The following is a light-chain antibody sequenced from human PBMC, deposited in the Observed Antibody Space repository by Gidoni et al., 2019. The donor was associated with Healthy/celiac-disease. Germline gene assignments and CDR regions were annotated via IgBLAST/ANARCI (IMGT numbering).Light chain of an antibody. CDR1: QSVSSSY. V-gene: IGKV3-20*01. CDR2: GAS. J-gene: IGKJ4*01. CDR3: QQYGSSQGLT. Sequence: IALTQSPGPLSLSPGERATLSCRASQSVSSSYLAWYQQKPGQAPRLLIYGASSRATGIPARCSGSGSGTDFTPTIIRLEPEDFAVYYCQQYGSSQGLTFGGGTKVEIK.